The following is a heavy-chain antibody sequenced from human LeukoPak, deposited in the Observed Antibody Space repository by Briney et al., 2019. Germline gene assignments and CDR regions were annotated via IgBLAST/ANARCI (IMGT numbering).Heavy chain of an antibody. D-gene: IGHD3-22*01. CDR3: ARGGDSSGLIRSAFDI. CDR1: GFTVSSNY. CDR2: ISSSGIT. J-gene: IGHJ3*02. V-gene: IGHV3-53*01. Sequence: GGSLRLSCAASGFTVSSNYMSWVRQAPGKGLEWVSVISSSGITYSADSVKGRFTISRDNSKNMVCLQMNSLRAEDTAVYYCARGGDSSGLIRSAFDIWGQGTMVTVSS.